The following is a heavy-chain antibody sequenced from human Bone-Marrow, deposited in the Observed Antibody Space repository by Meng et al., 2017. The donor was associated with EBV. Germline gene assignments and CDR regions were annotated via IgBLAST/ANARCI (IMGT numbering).Heavy chain of an antibody. Sequence: VPLVRSGAEGKKPGALVKVSCKGSGYTFTSYDINWVRQATGQGLEWMGWMNPNSGNTGYAQKFQGRVTMTRNTSISTAYMELSSLRSEDTAVYYCARGKLRYFGFDPWGQGTLVTVSS. V-gene: IGHV1-8*01. CDR3: ARGKLRYFGFDP. CDR1: GYTFTSYD. CDR2: MNPNSGNT. D-gene: IGHD3-9*01. J-gene: IGHJ5*02.